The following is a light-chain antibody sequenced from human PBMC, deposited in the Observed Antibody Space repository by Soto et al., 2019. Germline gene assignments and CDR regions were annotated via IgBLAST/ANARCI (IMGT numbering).Light chain of an antibody. CDR1: QDISNS. CDR3: QQPEYLPTT. J-gene: IGKJ4*01. CDR2: DAS. V-gene: IGKV1-33*01. Sequence: DVQVTQTPSSLSASVGDRVAITCQASQDISNSLNWYQQKPGRAPKFLIYDASNLETGVPSRFSGSGSGTDFIFTISILQPEDIARYYCQQPEYLPTTFGGGTKVDI.